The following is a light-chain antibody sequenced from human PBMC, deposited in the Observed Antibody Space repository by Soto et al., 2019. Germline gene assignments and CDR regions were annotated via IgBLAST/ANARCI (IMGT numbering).Light chain of an antibody. J-gene: IGLJ1*01. CDR1: SSNIGAGFD. V-gene: IGLV1-40*01. CDR3: AAWDDSRYV. Sequence: QSVLTQPPSVSGAPGQTVTISCTGSSSNIGAGFDVHWYQQVPGTAPKLVLYSNNQRPSGVPDRFSGSKSGTSASLAISGLQSEDEADYYCAAWDDSRYVFGTGTKVTVL. CDR2: SNN.